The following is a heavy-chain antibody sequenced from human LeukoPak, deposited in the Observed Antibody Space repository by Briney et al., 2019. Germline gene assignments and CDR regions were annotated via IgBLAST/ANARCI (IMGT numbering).Heavy chain of an antibody. CDR3: VRGGRVYSSNWYAFDI. J-gene: IGHJ3*02. V-gene: IGHV3-11*01. D-gene: IGHD6-13*01. CDR2: ISGNGSTI. CDR1: GFTFSDYY. Sequence: GGSLRLSCAASGFTFSDYYMSWIRQAPGKGLEWVSYISGNGSTIYYADSVKGRFTISRDNAKNSLYLQMNSLRAEDTAVYYCVRGGRVYSSNWYAFDIWGQGTMVTVSS.